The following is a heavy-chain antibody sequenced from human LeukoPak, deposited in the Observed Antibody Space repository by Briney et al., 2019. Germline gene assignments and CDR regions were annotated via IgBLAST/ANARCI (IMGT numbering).Heavy chain of an antibody. J-gene: IGHJ4*02. CDR3: ARDGAFGHLRPSRVY. CDR2: VSSSGLNR. CDR1: GFTFSSYE. D-gene: IGHD5-12*01. V-gene: IGHV3-48*03. Sequence: GGSLRLSCAASGFTFSSYEMNWIRQAPGKGLELISHVSSSGLNRYYADSVKGRFTISRDNAKNSLYLQMNSLRVEDTAIYYCARDGAFGHLRPSRVYWGQGTLVTVSS.